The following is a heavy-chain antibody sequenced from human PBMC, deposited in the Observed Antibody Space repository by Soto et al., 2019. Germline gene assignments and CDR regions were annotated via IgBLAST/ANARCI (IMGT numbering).Heavy chain of an antibody. J-gene: IGHJ4*02. V-gene: IGHV2-5*02. D-gene: IGHD6-6*01. Sequence: QITLKESGPTLVKPTQTLTLTCTFSGFSLSTSGVGVGWIRQPPGKALEWLALIYWDDDKRYSPSLKSRLNIPKDPSKHQVVLTKNNMDPVDTAPYYCEHSGQQLVLQYWGQGTLVPVSS. CDR3: EHSGQQLVLQY. CDR2: IYWDDDK. CDR1: GFSLSTSGVG.